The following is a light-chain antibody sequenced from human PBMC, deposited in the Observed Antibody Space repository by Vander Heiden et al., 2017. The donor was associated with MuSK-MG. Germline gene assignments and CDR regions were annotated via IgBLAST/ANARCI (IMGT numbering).Light chain of an antibody. CDR2: GAF. J-gene: IGKJ3*01. V-gene: IGKV3-20*01. CDR3: QQYGTSSIT. Sequence: EIVLTQSPGTLSLSPGERATLSCRASQSDTSNYLAWYQQKPGQAPRLLIYGAFSRADGIPDKFSGSGSGTDFTLTISRLEPEDCAVYYCQQYGTSSITFGPGTKVDIK. CDR1: QSDTSNY.